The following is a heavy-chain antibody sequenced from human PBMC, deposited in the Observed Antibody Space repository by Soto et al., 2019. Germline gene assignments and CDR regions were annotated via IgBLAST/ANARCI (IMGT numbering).Heavy chain of an antibody. CDR2: ISAYNGNT. D-gene: IGHD3-3*01. CDR1: GYTFTSYG. CDR3: ARDGGGFGRYYDFWSGYYNYYGMDV. V-gene: IGHV1-18*01. J-gene: IGHJ6*02. Sequence: ASVKVSCKASGYTFTSYGISWVRQAPGQGLEWMGWISAYNGNTNYAQKLQGRVTMTTDTSTSTAYMELSRLRSDDTAVYYCARDGGGFGRYYDFWSGYYNYYGMDVWGQGTTVTVSS.